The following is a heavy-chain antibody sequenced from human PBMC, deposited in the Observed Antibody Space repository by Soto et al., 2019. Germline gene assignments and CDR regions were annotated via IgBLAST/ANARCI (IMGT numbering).Heavy chain of an antibody. V-gene: IGHV3-7*01. D-gene: IGHD2-15*01. CDR1: GFSLSSYW. Sequence: EVQLVESGGGLVQPGGSLRLSCAASGFSLSSYWMSWVRQAPGKGLEWVANMNQDGSESDYVGSVKGRFTFTRDNANNSLYLQMNILRAEDTAVDYCARLSTSVGRRDLACWGQGTMVSVSS. J-gene: IGHJ4*02. CDR3: ARLSTSVGRRDLAC. CDR2: MNQDGSES.